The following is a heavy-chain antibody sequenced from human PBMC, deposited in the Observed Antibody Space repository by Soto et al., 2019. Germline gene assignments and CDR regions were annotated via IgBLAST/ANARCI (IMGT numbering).Heavy chain of an antibody. D-gene: IGHD6-6*01. CDR1: GFTFSSYA. CDR2: ISYDGSNK. V-gene: IGHV3-30-3*01. J-gene: IGHJ4*02. CDR3: ARDTKYSSSSLSIDY. Sequence: QVQLVESGGGVVQPGRSLRLSCAASGFTFSSYAMHWVRQAPGKGLEWVAVISYDGSNKYYADSVKGRFTISRDNSKNTLYLEMSSLRAEDTAEYYCARDTKYSSSSLSIDYWGQGTLGTVSS.